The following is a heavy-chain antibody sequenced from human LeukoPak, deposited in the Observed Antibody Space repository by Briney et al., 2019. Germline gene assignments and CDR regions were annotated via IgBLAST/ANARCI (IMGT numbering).Heavy chain of an antibody. Sequence: PGGSLRLSCAASGFTFSSYGMHWVRQAPGKGLEWVAVISYDGSNKYYADSVKGRFTISRDNSKNTLYLQMNSLRAEDTAVYYCAKEKLDYWGQGTLSPSPQ. D-gene: IGHD5-24*01. CDR2: ISYDGSNK. J-gene: IGHJ4*02. CDR3: AKEKLDY. V-gene: IGHV3-30*18. CDR1: GFTFSSYG.